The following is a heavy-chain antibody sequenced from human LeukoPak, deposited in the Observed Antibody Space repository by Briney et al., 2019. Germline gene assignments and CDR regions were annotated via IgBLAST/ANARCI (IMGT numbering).Heavy chain of an antibody. Sequence: GGSLRLSCAASGFTFSSYSMNWVRQAPGKGLEWVSSISSSSSYIYYADSVKGRFTISRDNAKNSLYLQMNSLRAEDTAVYYCARDPGELLSDYFDYWGQGTLVTVSS. J-gene: IGHJ4*02. CDR3: ARDPGELLSDYFDY. V-gene: IGHV3-21*01. CDR2: ISSSSSYI. D-gene: IGHD1-26*01. CDR1: GFTFSSYS.